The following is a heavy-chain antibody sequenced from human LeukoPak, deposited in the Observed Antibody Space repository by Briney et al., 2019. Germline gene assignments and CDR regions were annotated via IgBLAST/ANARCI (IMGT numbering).Heavy chain of an antibody. CDR3: ARVGRNYFDY. CDR2: ISSSGSAI. D-gene: IGHD3-10*01. J-gene: IGHJ4*02. V-gene: IGHV3-48*04. CDR1: GFTFRTYS. Sequence: GGSLRLSCAASGFTFRTYSMNWVRQAPGKGLEWVSYISSSGSAIYYADSVKGRFTISRDNAKNSLYLQMNSLRAEDTAVYYCARVGRNYFDYWGQGTLVTVAS.